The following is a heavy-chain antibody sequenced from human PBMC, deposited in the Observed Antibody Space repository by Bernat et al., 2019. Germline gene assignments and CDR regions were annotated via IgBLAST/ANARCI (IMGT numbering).Heavy chain of an antibody. CDR2: IYYSGST. CDR1: GSISSGDYY. Sequence: GSISSGDYYVSWIRQPPGKGLEWIGYIYYSGSTYYNPSLKSRVTISLDTSKNQFSLKLSSVTDADTAVYYCAGGSTTRVNDAFDIWGQG. CDR3: AGGSTTRVNDAFDI. V-gene: IGHV4-30-4*01. D-gene: IGHD1-26*01. J-gene: IGHJ3*02.